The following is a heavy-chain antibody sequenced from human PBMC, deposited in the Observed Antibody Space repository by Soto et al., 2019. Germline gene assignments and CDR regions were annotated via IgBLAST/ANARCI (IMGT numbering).Heavy chain of an antibody. CDR1: GFTFSYHY. Sequence: PGGSLRLSCAASGFTFSYHYMAWIRQAPGKGLEIVAHMSGSGSSTYYADSVKGRFTSSRDNSKNTMCLQMNSLRAEDTAVYYCAKGRVSDCWGQGTLVTVSS. J-gene: IGHJ4*02. CDR3: AKGRVSDC. CDR2: MSGSGSST. V-gene: IGHV3-23*01.